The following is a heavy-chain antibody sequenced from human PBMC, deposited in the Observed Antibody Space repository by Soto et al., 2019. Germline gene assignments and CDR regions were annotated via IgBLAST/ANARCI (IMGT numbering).Heavy chain of an antibody. CDR1: GYTFTSYA. J-gene: IGHJ4*02. V-gene: IGHV1-18*01. Sequence: ASVNVSCKASGYTFTSYAMHWVRQAPGQRLEWMGWISAYNGNTNYAQKLQGRVTMTTDTSTSTAYMELRSLRSDDTAVYYCASSPTRKPTPYFDYWGQGTLVTVSS. CDR3: ASSPTRKPTPYFDY. CDR2: ISAYNGNT. D-gene: IGHD2-15*01.